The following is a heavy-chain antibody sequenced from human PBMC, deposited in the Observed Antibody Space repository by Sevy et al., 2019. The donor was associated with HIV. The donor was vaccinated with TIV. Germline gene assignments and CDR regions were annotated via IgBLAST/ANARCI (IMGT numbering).Heavy chain of an antibody. J-gene: IGHJ6*02. CDR2: ISWDGGST. V-gene: IGHV3-43*01. D-gene: IGHD3-10*01. CDR1: GFTFDDYT. Sequence: GESLKISCAASGFTFDDYTMHWVRQAPGKGLEWVSLISWDGGSTYYADSVKGRFTISRDNSKNSLYLQMNSLRTEDTALYYCAKDISGYYGSGSYPPYGMDVWGQGTTVTVSS. CDR3: AKDISGYYGSGSYPPYGMDV.